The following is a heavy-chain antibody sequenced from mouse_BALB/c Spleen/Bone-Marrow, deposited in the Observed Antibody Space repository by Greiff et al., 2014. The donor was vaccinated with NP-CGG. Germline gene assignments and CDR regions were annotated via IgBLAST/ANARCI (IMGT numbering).Heavy chain of an antibody. CDR1: GYSITSDYA. CDR3: ARGSNYYAMNY. D-gene: IGHD1-1*01. CDR2: ISYSGNT. J-gene: IGHJ4*01. Sequence: VQLQQSGPGLVKPSQSLSLTCTVTGYSITSDYAWNWIRQFPGNKLEWMGHISYSGNTTYNPSLKSRISITRDTSKNQFFLQLNSVTTEDTATYYCARGSNYYAMNYWGQGTSVTVSS. V-gene: IGHV3-2*02.